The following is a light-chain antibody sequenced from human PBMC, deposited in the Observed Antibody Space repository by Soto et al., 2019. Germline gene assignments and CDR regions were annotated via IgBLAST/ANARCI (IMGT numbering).Light chain of an antibody. V-gene: IGLV1-51*01. J-gene: IGLJ2*01. CDR3: GTWDSSLSAGV. CDR1: SSNIGNNY. CDR2: DNN. Sequence: QSVLTQPPSVSAAPGQKVTISCSGSSSNIGNNYVSWYQQLPATAPKLLIYDNNKQPSGIPDRFSGSKSGTSATLGITGLQTGDEADYYCGTWDSSLSAGVFGGGTKLTVL.